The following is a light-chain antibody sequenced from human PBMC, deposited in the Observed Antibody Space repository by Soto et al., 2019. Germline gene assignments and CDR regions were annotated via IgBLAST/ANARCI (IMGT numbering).Light chain of an antibody. CDR1: SSNIGSNY. V-gene: IGLV1-47*01. J-gene: IGLJ1*01. Sequence: QSVLTQPPSASGTPGQRVTISCSGSSSNIGSNYVYWYQQLPGTAPKLLIYRNNQRPSGVPGRFSGSKSGTSASLAISGLRSEDEADYYCAAWDDSLSGLVFGTGTKVTVL. CDR2: RNN. CDR3: AAWDDSLSGLV.